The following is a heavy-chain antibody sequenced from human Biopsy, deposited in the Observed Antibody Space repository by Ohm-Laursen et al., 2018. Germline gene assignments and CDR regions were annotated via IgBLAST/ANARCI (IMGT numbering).Heavy chain of an antibody. CDR3: ARSRNDLGGMYFDS. V-gene: IGHV4-4*07. CDR1: GGDINNYY. CDR2: LFTSGTT. J-gene: IGHJ4*02. Sequence: GTLSLTCTVSGGDINNYYWSWIRQPAGKGLEWIGRLFTSGTTNYSPSLNNRVTMSVDTSKNQFSLRLTSATVGDTAVYYCARSRNDLGGMYFDSWGQGSLVTVSS.